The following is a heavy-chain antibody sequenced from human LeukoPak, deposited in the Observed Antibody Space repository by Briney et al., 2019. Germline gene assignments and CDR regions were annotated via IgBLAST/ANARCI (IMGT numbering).Heavy chain of an antibody. D-gene: IGHD2-2*01. V-gene: IGHV3-30*04. Sequence: GGSLRLSCAASGFTFSSYAMHWVRQAPGKGLEWVAVISYDGSNKYYADSVKGRFTISRDNSKNTLYLQMNSLRAEDTAVYYCARDRTYCSSTSCRLPPDYWGQGTLVTLSS. CDR1: GFTFSSYA. CDR3: ARDRTYCSSTSCRLPPDY. J-gene: IGHJ4*02. CDR2: ISYDGSNK.